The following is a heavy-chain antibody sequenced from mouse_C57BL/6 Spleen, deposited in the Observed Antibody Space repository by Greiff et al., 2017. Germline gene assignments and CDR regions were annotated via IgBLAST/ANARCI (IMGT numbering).Heavy chain of an antibody. CDR2: IDPSDSET. V-gene: IGHV1-52*01. D-gene: IGHD1-1*01. Sequence: QVQLQQPGAELVRPGSSVPLSCKASGYTFTCYWMHWVKQRPIQGLEWIGNIDPSDSETHSTQKFNDEAPLTVDKSSSTAYMQLSSLTSEVSAVNYGARRGGSGSYWYFEVWGTGTTVT. CDR3: ARRGGSGSYWYFEV. CDR1: GYTFTCYW. J-gene: IGHJ1*03.